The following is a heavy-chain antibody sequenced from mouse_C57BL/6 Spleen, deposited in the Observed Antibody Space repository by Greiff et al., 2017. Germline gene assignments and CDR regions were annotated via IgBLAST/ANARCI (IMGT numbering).Heavy chain of an antibody. D-gene: IGHD1-1*01. CDR3: ARRASTRGSSYGYFDY. J-gene: IGHJ2*01. CDR2: IYPRSGNT. CDR1: GYTFTSYG. V-gene: IGHV1-81*01. Sequence: QVQLKESGAELARPGASVKLSCKASGYTFTSYGISWVKQRTGQGLEWIGEIYPRSGNTYYNEKFKGKATLTADKASSTAYMELRSLTSEDSAVYFWARRASTRGSSYGYFDYWGQGTTLTVSS.